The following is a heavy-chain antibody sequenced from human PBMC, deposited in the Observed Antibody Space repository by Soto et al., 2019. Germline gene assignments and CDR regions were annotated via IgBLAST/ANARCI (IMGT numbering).Heavy chain of an antibody. D-gene: IGHD2-2*03. J-gene: IGHJ4*02. CDR2: IYYSGSA. V-gene: IGHV4-61*01. CDR3: ARIGLSSNYFDS. Sequence: PSETLSLTCTVSGGSVSSSSYYWSWIRQPPGKGLEWIGYIYYSGSANYNPSLKSRVTISVDTSKNQFSLQLSSVTAADTAEYFCARIGLSSNYFDSWGQGTLVTVSS. CDR1: GGSVSSSSYY.